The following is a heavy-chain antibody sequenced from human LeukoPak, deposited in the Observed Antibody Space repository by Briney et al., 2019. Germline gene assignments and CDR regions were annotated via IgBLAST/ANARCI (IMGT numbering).Heavy chain of an antibody. D-gene: IGHD1-14*01. J-gene: IGHJ4*02. V-gene: IGHV3-30*04. CDR2: VLSDGSDQ. CDR3: VKDNPLDY. CDR1: GFTFNSYA. Sequence: GGSLRLSCAASGFTFNSYAMKWVRQAPGKGLEWLAVVLSDGSDQYYGDSVQGRFTVSRDNSKNTLYLHINSLRVEDTALYYCVKDNPLDYWGQGTLVIVSS.